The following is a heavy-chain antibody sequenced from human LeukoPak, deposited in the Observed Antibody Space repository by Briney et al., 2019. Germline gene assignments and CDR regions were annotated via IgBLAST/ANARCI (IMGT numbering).Heavy chain of an antibody. CDR3: ARQRDGYNYN. CDR2: IYYSGST. Sequence: SETLSLTCAVSGGSISTYYWTWIRQPPGKGLEWIGYIYYSGSTNYNPSLKSRVTISVDTSKNQFSLKLSSVTAADTAVYYCARQRDGYNYNWGQGTLVTVSS. J-gene: IGHJ4*02. CDR1: GGSISTYY. V-gene: IGHV4-59*08. D-gene: IGHD5-24*01.